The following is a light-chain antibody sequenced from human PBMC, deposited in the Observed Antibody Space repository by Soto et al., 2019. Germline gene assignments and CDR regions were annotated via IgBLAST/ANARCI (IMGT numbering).Light chain of an antibody. J-gene: IGKJ5*01. CDR2: LGS. CDR3: MKGPQTIT. CDR1: QSLLESNGYNY. Sequence: DIVMTQSPLSLAVTPGEPASISCRSSQSLLESNGYNYLDWYIQKPGQSPQLLIYLGSSRASGVPDRFSGSGSGTDFTLKISRVEAEDVGVYYCMKGPQTITFGQGTRLEIK. V-gene: IGKV2-28*01.